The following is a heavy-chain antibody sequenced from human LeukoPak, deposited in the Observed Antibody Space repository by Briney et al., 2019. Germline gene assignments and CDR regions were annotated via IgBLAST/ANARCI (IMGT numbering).Heavy chain of an antibody. V-gene: IGHV4-59*01. CDR1: GGSISSYY. CDR3: ARASMVRGVTANYYYYYGMDV. J-gene: IGHJ6*02. D-gene: IGHD3-10*01. CDR2: IYYSGST. Sequence: SGTLSLTCTVSGGSISSYYWSWIRQPPGKGLEWIGYIYYSGSTNYNPSLKSRVSISVDTSKNQFSLKLSSVTAADTAVYYCARASMVRGVTANYYYYYGMDVWGQGTTVTVSS.